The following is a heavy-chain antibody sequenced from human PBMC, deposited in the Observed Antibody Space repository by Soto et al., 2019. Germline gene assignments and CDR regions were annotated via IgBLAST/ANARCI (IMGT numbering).Heavy chain of an antibody. CDR3: ARELGINYGIDV. CDR1: GFTFTAYA. V-gene: IGHV1-3*01. D-gene: IGHD3-16*01. Sequence: ASVKVSCKASGFTFTAYAMYWVRQAPGQSLEWMGWINAGNGNTKYSQNFQGRVTITRDTSASTASMELSSLTSKDTAVYYCARELGINYGIDVWGQGTTVTVSS. J-gene: IGHJ6*02. CDR2: INAGNGNT.